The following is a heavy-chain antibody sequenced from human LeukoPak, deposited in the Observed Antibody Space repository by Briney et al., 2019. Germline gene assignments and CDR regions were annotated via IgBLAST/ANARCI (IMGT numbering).Heavy chain of an antibody. V-gene: IGHV1-8*01. CDR3: AREERYCSGGSCYSDAFDI. CDR1: GYTFTSYD. CDR2: MNPNSGNT. Sequence: ASVKVSCKASGYTFTSYDINWVRQATGQGLEWMGWMNPNSGNTGYAQKFQGRVTMTRNTSISTAYMELSSLRSEDTAVYYCAREERYCSGGSCYSDAFDIWGQGTMVTVSS. D-gene: IGHD2-15*01. J-gene: IGHJ3*02.